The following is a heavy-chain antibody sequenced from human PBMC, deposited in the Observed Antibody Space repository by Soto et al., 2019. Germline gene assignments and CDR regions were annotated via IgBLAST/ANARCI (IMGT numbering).Heavy chain of an antibody. J-gene: IGHJ6*02. CDR2: IMPVFPTP. D-gene: IGHD1-1*01. CDR3: ARDKDRLQLGGNYYYILDV. Sequence: QVQLVQSGAEVKKPGSSVKVSCKASGGTFSTSAISWVRQAPGQGLEWVGGIMPVFPTPDYSQNFQGRVTFTADDSPTPAYLELTSLRADDTAVYYCARDKDRLQLGGNYYYILDVWGQGTAITVSS. CDR1: GGTFSTSA. V-gene: IGHV1-69*12.